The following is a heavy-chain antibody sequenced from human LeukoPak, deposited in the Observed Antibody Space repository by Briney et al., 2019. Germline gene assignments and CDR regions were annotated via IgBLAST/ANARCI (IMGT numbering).Heavy chain of an antibody. D-gene: IGHD3-9*01. Sequence: PGGSLRLSCAASGFTFSSYAMSWVRQAPGKGLEWVSAISGSGGSTYYADSVKGRFTISRDNSKNTPYLQMNSLRAEDTAVYYCAKSAPTYYDILTGRLLYFDYWGQGTLVTVSS. J-gene: IGHJ4*02. CDR1: GFTFSSYA. CDR2: ISGSGGST. CDR3: AKSAPTYYDILTGRLLYFDY. V-gene: IGHV3-23*01.